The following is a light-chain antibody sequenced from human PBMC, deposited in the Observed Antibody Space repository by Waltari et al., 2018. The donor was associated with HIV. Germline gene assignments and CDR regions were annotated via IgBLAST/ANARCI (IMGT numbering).Light chain of an antibody. CDR3: SSYTSSSTRV. V-gene: IGLV2-14*01. J-gene: IGLJ1*01. Sequence: QSALTQPASVSGSPGQSITTSCTGTSSDVGDSTYVSWYQQHPGKAPKLIIYDVSNRPSGVSNRFSGSKSGNTASLTISGLQTEDEADYYCSSYTSSSTRVFGTGTKVTVL. CDR1: SSDVGDSTY. CDR2: DVS.